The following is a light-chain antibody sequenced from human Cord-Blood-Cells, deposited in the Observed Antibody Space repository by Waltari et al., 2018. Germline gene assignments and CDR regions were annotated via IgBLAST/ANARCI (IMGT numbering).Light chain of an antibody. V-gene: IGKV3-11*01. CDR3: QQRSNWPWT. Sequence: EIVLTQSPATLSLSPGKGPPSSCRASQSVSSYLAWYQQKPGKAPRLLIYDASNRATGIPARFSGSGSGTDFTLTISSLEPEDFAVYYCQQRSNWPWTFGQGTKVEIK. CDR2: DAS. J-gene: IGKJ1*01. CDR1: QSVSSY.